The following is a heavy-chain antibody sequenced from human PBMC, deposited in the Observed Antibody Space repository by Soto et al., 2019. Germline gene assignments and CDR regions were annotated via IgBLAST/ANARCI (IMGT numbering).Heavy chain of an antibody. D-gene: IGHD6-6*01. Sequence: QVQLVQSGAEVKKPGASVKVSCKASGYTFTSYDINWVRQATGQGLEWMGWMNPNSGNTGYAQKFQGRVTMTRNTSISTAYMELSSLSSEDTAVYYCARGLRSSSSGVYWFDPWGQGTLVTVSS. V-gene: IGHV1-8*01. CDR3: ARGLRSSSSGVYWFDP. CDR2: MNPNSGNT. J-gene: IGHJ5*02. CDR1: GYTFTSYD.